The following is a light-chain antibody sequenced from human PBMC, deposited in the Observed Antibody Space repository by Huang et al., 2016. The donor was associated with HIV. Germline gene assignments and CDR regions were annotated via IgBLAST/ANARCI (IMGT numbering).Light chain of an antibody. Sequence: EIVMTQSPATLSVSPGERATLSCRASQSVGSNLAWYQQKPGQAPRLLFYGASTRATCIPARFSGSASGTEFTLTISSLHSEDFAVYYCHQYNNWPPWTFGQGTKVEIK. J-gene: IGKJ1*01. CDR1: QSVGSN. CDR2: GAS. V-gene: IGKV3-15*01. CDR3: HQYNNWPPWT.